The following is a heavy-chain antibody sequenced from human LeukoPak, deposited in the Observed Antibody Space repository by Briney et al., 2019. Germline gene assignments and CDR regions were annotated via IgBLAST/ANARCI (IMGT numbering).Heavy chain of an antibody. CDR3: ARGGSGYSYGKIDS. Sequence: GGSLRLSCAASGFTFSSYGMSWVRQAPGKGLELVANIKQDGSETYYVDSVKGRFTISRDNAKNSLYLQMNSLRDEDTAVYYCARGGSGYSYGKIDSWGQGILVTVSS. D-gene: IGHD5-18*01. J-gene: IGHJ4*02. CDR2: IKQDGSET. CDR1: GFTFSSYG. V-gene: IGHV3-7*01.